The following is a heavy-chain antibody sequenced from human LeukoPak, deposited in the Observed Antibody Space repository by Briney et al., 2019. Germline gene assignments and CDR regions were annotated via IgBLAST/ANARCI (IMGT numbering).Heavy chain of an antibody. V-gene: IGHV1-2*02. J-gene: IGHJ4*02. CDR2: INPNTGAT. CDR1: GYTFTGYY. D-gene: IGHD6-19*01. Sequence: ASVKVSRKPSGYTFTGYYLHWERQAPGQGLEWMGWINPNTGATIYAEKFQGRVTMTRDTSIDTAYMEMRSLRSDDTAVYYCARDRVGSGWPRPWYFEFWGQGTLITVSS. CDR3: ARDRVGSGWPRPWYFEF.